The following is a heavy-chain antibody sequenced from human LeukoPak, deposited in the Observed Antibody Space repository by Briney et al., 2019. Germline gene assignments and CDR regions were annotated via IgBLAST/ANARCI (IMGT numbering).Heavy chain of an antibody. V-gene: IGHV4-34*01. J-gene: IGHJ4*02. Sequence: PSETLSLTCAVHGGSVSGYYWSWIRQSPGKGLEWIGEINHSGSTNYNPSLKSRVTISVDTSKNQFSLKLSSVTAADTAVYYCARQTTKVRGVQSLGFDYWGRGTLVTVSS. CDR1: GGSVSGYY. CDR2: INHSGST. D-gene: IGHD3-10*01. CDR3: ARQTTKVRGVQSLGFDY.